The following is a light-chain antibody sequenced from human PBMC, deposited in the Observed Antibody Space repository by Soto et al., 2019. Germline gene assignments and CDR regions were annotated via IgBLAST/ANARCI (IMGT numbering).Light chain of an antibody. J-gene: IGKJ1*01. Sequence: EIVMTQSPATLSVSPGETTRLSCRASQSINSDVAWYQQKVGQTPRLLIHGASTRATGIAARFSGSGSGTEFTLTISGLQSEDFAVYYCQQYNNWPPAWTFGQGTKVDI. V-gene: IGKV3D-15*01. CDR3: QQYNNWPPAWT. CDR1: QSINSD. CDR2: GAS.